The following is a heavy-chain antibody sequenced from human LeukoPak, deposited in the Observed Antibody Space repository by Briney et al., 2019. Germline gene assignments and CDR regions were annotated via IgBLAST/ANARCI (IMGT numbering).Heavy chain of an antibody. CDR3: ARRTYFDL. V-gene: IGHV4-59*08. CDR2: IYYSGST. Sequence: GSLRLSCAASGFTFGTTAMSWVRQPPGKGLEWIGYIYYSGSTTYNPSLKSRVTISVDTSKNQFSLKLNAVTAADTAVYYCARRTYFDLWGRGTLVTVSS. J-gene: IGHJ2*01. CDR1: GFTFGTTA.